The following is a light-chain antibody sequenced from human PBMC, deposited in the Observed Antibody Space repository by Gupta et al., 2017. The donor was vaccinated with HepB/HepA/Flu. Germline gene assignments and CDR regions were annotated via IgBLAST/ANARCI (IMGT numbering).Light chain of an antibody. Sequence: DIVMTQSPDSLAVSLGERATINCKSSQSVLYSTNNKNYLAWYQQKPGQPPRLLIYWASTRESGVPDRFSGSGSGTDFTLTISSRQTDDVAVYYCQQYYTTPRTLGPGTKVDI. CDR1: QSVLYSTNNKNY. CDR3: QQYYTTPRT. J-gene: IGKJ3*01. CDR2: WAS. V-gene: IGKV4-1*01.